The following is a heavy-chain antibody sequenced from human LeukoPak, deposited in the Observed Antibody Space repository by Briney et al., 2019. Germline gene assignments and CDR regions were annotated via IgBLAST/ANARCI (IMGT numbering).Heavy chain of an antibody. D-gene: IGHD4-11*01. CDR3: ASRLHDTYYYYHGMDV. CDR1: GGTFSSYA. V-gene: IGHV1-69*04. J-gene: IGHJ6*02. CDR2: IIPILGIA. Sequence: GASVKVSCKASGGTFSSYAISWVRQAPGQGLEWMGRIIPILGIANYAQKFQGRVTITADKSTSTAYMELSSLRSEDTAVYYCASRLHDTYYYYHGMDVWGQGTTVTVSS.